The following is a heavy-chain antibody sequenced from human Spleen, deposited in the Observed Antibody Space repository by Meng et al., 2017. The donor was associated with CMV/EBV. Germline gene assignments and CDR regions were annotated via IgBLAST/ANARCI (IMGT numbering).Heavy chain of an antibody. CDR3: AGSDFWSNAFDI. CDR1: GGSLSSYF. Sequence: SETLSLTCTVSGGSLSSYFWSWIRQPPGRGLEWIGYMYYSGSTTYNPSLESRVTISVDKSKNQFSLKLSSVTAADTAVYYCAGSDFWSNAFDIWGQGTMVTVSS. CDR2: MYYSGST. J-gene: IGHJ3*02. D-gene: IGHD3-3*01. V-gene: IGHV4-59*12.